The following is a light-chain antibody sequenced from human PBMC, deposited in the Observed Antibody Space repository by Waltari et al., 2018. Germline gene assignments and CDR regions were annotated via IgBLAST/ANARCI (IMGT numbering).Light chain of an antibody. Sequence: VLTQSPATLSLSPGERATLSCRASEDIGGSLAWYQQRPGQAPRLLIYEESNRATGIPARFSGSGSGTDFTLTISSLESEDFAVYYCQQRYNWIFTFGPGTQVDI. J-gene: IGKJ3*01. CDR1: EDIGGS. CDR2: EES. V-gene: IGKV3-11*01. CDR3: QQRYNWIFT.